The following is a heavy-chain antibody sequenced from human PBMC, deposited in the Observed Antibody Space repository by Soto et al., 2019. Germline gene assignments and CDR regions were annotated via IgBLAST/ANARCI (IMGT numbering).Heavy chain of an antibody. Sequence: SETLSLTCTVSGGSISSISYYLRWIHQPPGKGLEWIGSIYYSGSTYYNPSLKSRVTISVDASKNQFSLKLSSVTAADTAVYHCASAYDNFTGYYTVSNYLDRWG. CDR1: GGSISSISYY. J-gene: IGHJ4*01. V-gene: IGHV4-39*01. CDR3: ASAYDNFTGYYTVSNYLDR. CDR2: IYYSGST. D-gene: IGHD3-9*01.